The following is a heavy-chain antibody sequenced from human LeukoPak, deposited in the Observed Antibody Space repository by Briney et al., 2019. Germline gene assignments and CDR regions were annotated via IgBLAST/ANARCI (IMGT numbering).Heavy chain of an antibody. CDR2: ISTDGKST. D-gene: IGHD2-2*01. V-gene: IGHV3-74*01. J-gene: IGHJ6*02. CDR1: GFTFSSYS. Sequence: GGSLRLSCAASGFTFSSYSMNWVRQAPGKGLMWVSLISTDGKSTRYAESVKGRFTISRDNAKNALYLQMDILRVEDTALYFCVRDYQFIQEVWGQGTTVTVSS. CDR3: VRDYQFIQEV.